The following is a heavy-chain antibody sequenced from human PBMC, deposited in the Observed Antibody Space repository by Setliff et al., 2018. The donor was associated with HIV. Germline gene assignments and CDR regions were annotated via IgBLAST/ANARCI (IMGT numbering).Heavy chain of an antibody. CDR3: VRDPASSAYYARFDY. CDR1: GFTFRNYN. V-gene: IGHV3-21*01. CDR2: ISGDSRYI. Sequence: GGSLRLSCEVSGFTFRNYNLNWVRQAPGKGLEWISSISGDSRYIYDIDSVKGRFTISRDNGRNSLFLQMNSLRAEDTAVYYCVRDPASSAYYARFDYWGQGTLVTVSS. D-gene: IGHD3-22*01. J-gene: IGHJ4*02.